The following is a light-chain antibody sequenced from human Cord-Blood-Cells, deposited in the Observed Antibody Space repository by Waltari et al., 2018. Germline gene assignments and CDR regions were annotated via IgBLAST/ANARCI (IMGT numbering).Light chain of an antibody. V-gene: IGKV1-39*01. J-gene: IGKJ3*01. Sequence: DIQMTQSPSSLSASVGDRVTITCRASQSISSYLNWYQQKPGKAPKLLIYAASSLQSGVPSRCSGSGSGTDFTLTRSSLQPENFATYDCRERYSTLFTVGPWTKVY. CDR1: QSISSY. CDR2: AAS. CDR3: RERYSTLFT.